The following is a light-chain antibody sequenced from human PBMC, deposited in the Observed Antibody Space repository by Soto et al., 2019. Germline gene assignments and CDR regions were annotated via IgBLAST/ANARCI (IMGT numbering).Light chain of an antibody. CDR1: NIGSKS. Sequence: SSELTQAPSVSVAPGQTASVTCGGNNIGSKSVHWYQLKPGQAPVLVVYDDSDRPSGIPERFSGSNSGNTATLTISRVEAGDEADYYCQVWDTTTDHYGVFGGGTKLTVL. J-gene: IGLJ3*02. CDR3: QVWDTTTDHYGV. V-gene: IGLV3-21*02. CDR2: DDS.